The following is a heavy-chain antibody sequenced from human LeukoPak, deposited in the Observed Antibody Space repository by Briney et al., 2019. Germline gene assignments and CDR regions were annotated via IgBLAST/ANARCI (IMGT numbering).Heavy chain of an antibody. Sequence: GGSLRLSCAASEFTFSTYWMSWVRQAPGKGLEWVANIKQDGSEKYYVDSVRGRFTISRDNAKNSLYLQMNSLRAEDTAVYYFARDGVYSTSSADLWGQGTLVTVSS. J-gene: IGHJ5*02. V-gene: IGHV3-7*01. CDR3: ARDGVYSTSSADL. CDR1: EFTFSTYW. D-gene: IGHD6-6*01. CDR2: IKQDGSEK.